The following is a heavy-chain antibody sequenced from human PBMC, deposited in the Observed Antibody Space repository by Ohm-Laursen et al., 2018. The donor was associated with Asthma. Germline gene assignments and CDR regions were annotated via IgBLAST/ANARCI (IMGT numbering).Heavy chain of an antibody. CDR3: TRGATYRMDY. J-gene: IGHJ4*02. V-gene: IGHV3-21*01. D-gene: IGHD3-16*02. CDR2: ISSGSSYI. Sequence: SLRLSCTASGFTFESYWMNWVRQAPGKGLEWVSSISSGSSYINYADSVKGRFTISRDNAENSVFLQMNSLSAEDTAVYYCTRGATYRMDYWGQGTLVTVSS. CDR1: GFTFESYW.